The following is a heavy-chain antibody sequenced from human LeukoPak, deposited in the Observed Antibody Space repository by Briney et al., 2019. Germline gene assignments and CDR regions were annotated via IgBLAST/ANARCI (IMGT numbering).Heavy chain of an antibody. CDR3: ARDNLDTYYYYGMDV. V-gene: IGHV1-2*02. D-gene: IGHD3-9*01. Sequence: VGSVKASCKASGYTFTGYYIQGVRQAPGQGPGWVGGINPNSGDTKYAQKFQGRVAVTTDTSIRIAYMALSRPRSDDTAVYYCARDNLDTYYYYGMDVWGQGTTVTVSS. CDR2: INPNSGDT. CDR1: GYTFTGYY. J-gene: IGHJ6*02.